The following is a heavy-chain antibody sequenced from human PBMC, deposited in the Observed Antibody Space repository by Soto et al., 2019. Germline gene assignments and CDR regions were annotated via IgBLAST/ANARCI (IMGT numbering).Heavy chain of an antibody. CDR2: IYYSGST. V-gene: IGHV4-39*07. J-gene: IGHJ6*02. CDR3: ARDRIVGATPPFDYYYYGMDV. Sequence: SETLSLTCTVSGGSISSSSYYWGWIRQPPGKGLEWIGSIYYSGSTYYNPSLKSRVTISVDTSKNQFSLKLSSVTAADTAVYYCARDRIVGATPPFDYYYYGMDVWGQGTTVTVSS. CDR1: GGSISSSSYY. D-gene: IGHD1-26*01.